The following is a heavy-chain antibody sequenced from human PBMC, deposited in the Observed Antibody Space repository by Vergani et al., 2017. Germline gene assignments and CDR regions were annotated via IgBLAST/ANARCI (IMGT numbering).Heavy chain of an antibody. Sequence: QVQLVQSGAEVQKPGSSVKVSCKASGGTFSSYAISWVRQAPGQGLEWMGGIIPIFGTANYAQKFQGRVTITADESTSTAYMELSSLRSEDTAVYYCARGECASSISCYSGRELNWFDPWGQGTLVTVSS. CDR3: ARGECASSISCYSGRELNWFDP. J-gene: IGHJ5*02. CDR2: IIPIFGTA. CDR1: GGTFSSYA. D-gene: IGHD2-2*01. V-gene: IGHV1-69*01.